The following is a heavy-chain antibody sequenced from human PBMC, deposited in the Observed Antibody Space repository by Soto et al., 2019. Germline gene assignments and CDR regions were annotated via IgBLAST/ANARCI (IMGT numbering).Heavy chain of an antibody. D-gene: IGHD3-10*01. V-gene: IGHV3-48*01. CDR2: ISSSSSTI. CDR3: ARVGRYSYYYYYMDV. CDR1: GFTFSSYS. Sequence: GGSLRLSCAASGFTFSSYSMNWVRQAPGKGLEWVSYISSSSSTIYYADSVKGRFTISRDNAKNSLYLQMNSLRAEDTAVYYCARVGRYSYYYYYMDVWGKGTTVTVSS. J-gene: IGHJ6*03.